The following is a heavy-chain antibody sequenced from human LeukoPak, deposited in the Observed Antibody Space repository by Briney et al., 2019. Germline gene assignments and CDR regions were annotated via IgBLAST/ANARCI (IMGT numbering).Heavy chain of an antibody. J-gene: IGHJ4*02. V-gene: IGHV4-34*01. CDR3: ARGRQEQWLATFDY. CDR1: GGSFGGYY. D-gene: IGHD6-19*01. Sequence: PSETLSLTCAVYGGSFGGYYWSWIRQPPGKGLEWIGEINHSGSTNYNPSLKSRVTISVDTSKNQFSLKLSSVTAADTAVYYCARGRQEQWLATFDYWGQGTLVTVSS. CDR2: INHSGST.